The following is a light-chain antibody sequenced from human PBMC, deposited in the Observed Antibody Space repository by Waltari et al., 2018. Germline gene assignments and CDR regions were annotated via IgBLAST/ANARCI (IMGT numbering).Light chain of an antibody. CDR3: QQYYGTPLT. J-gene: IGKJ4*01. Sequence: DIVMTQSPDSLAVSLGERATLNCKSSQSVLYSSNNNNYLAWYQQRPGQPPKLLIYWASTRESGVPDRFSGSGSGTDFTLTISSLQAEDVAVYYCQQYYGTPLTFGGGTKVEIK. V-gene: IGKV4-1*01. CDR1: QSVLYSSNNNNY. CDR2: WAS.